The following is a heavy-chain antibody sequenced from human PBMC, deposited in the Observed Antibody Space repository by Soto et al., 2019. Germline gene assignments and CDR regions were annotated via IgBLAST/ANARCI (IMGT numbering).Heavy chain of an antibody. J-gene: IGHJ4*02. Sequence: EVQLLESGGGSVQPGGSLRLSCAASGFTFSSYAMSWVRLAPGKGLEWVSAISGSGDSTYYADSVKGRFTISRDNSKNTLYLQINSVRAEDTAVYYCAKYWSSSGWHFDYWGQGTLVTVSS. CDR2: ISGSGDST. D-gene: IGHD6-19*01. CDR3: AKYWSSSGWHFDY. CDR1: GFTFSSYA. V-gene: IGHV3-23*01.